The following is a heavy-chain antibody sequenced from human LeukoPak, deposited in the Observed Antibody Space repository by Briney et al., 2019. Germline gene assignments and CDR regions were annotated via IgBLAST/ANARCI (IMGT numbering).Heavy chain of an antibody. CDR1: GFTFSSYA. CDR3: AKGELPLRFKEFDY. Sequence: GVSLRLSCAASGFTFSSYAMSWVRQAPGKGLEGVSAISGSGGSTYYADSVKGRFTISRDNSKNTLYLQMNSLRAEDTAVYYCAKGELPLRFKEFDYWGQGTLVTVSS. J-gene: IGHJ4*02. CDR2: ISGSGGST. D-gene: IGHD5/OR15-5a*01. V-gene: IGHV3-23*01.